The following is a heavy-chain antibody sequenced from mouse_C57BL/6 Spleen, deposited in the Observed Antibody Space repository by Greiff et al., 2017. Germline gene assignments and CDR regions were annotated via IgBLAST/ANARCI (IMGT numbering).Heavy chain of an antibody. D-gene: IGHD1-1*01. J-gene: IGHJ1*03. CDR3: ARQTYGSSYDWYFDV. V-gene: IGHV5-12*01. CDR1: GFTFSDYY. Sequence: VMLVESGGGLVQPGGSLKLSCAASGFTFSDYYMYWVRQTPEKRLEWVAYISNGGGSTYYPDTVKGRFTISRDNAKNTLYLQMSRLKSEDTAMYYCARQTYGSSYDWYFDVWGTGTTVTVSS. CDR2: ISNGGGST.